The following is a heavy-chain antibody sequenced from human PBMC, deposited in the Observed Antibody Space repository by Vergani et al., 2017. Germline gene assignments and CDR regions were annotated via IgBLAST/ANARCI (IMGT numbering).Heavy chain of an antibody. V-gene: IGHV4-34*01. CDR2: IDHTGRP. Sequence: QVQLQQWGGGLLKPSETLSLTCVVNGGSFTSYHWTWIRQSPGEGLEWVGDIDHTGRPDYNPSLKSRLTMSVDKSRNQFSLTLNSVTATDTAIYFCARVNTETNGHLYYYYYMDVWGKGTAVNVS. CDR3: ARVNTETNGHLYYYYYMDV. D-gene: IGHD4-11*01. CDR1: GGSFTSYH. J-gene: IGHJ6*03.